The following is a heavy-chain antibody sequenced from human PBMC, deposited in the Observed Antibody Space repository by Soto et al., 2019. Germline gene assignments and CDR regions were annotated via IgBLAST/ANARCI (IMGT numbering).Heavy chain of an antibody. CDR1: GGTFSSSA. CDR2: IIPLFRTP. J-gene: IGHJ6*02. D-gene: IGHD4-4*01. V-gene: IGHV1-69*12. CDR3: ARDNDRLQLGGNYYYILDV. Sequence: QVQLVQSGAEMKEPGSSVKVSCKTSGGTFSSSAISWLRQAPGQGLEWMGGIIPLFRTPDYAQKFQGRVTIAAHESTSTADMELSSLRSEDTAVYYCARDNDRLQLGGNYYYILDVWGQGTTITVSS.